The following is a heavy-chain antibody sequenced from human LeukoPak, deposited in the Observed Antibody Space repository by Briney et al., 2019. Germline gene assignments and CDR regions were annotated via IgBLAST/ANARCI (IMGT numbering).Heavy chain of an antibody. Sequence: PSETLSVTCAVYGGSFSGYYWSWIRQPPGKGLEWIGEINHSGSTNYNPSLKSRVTISVDTSKNQFSLKLSSVTAADTAVYYCARADSSSWYHSPYYYYGMDVWGQGTTVIVSS. J-gene: IGHJ6*02. V-gene: IGHV4-34*01. D-gene: IGHD6-13*01. CDR3: ARADSSSWYHSPYYYYGMDV. CDR1: GGSFSGYY. CDR2: INHSGST.